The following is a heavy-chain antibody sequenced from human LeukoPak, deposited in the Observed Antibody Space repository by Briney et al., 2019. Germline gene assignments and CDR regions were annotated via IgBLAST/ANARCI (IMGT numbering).Heavy chain of an antibody. CDR1: GGSISSDC. D-gene: IGHD3-9*01. CDR2: ISYSGST. J-gene: IGHJ4*02. V-gene: IGHV4-39*01. Sequence: SETLLLTCTVSGGSISSDCWGWIRQPPGKGLECIGTISYSGSTYYNASLKSRVSISVDTSKNQFSLKLGSVTASDTAVYYCAGLSDVLTAYDNWGQGTLVTVSS. CDR3: AGLSDVLTAYDN.